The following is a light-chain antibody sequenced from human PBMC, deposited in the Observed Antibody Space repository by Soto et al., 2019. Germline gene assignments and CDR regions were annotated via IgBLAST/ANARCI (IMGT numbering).Light chain of an antibody. CDR1: SSNIGAGYD. V-gene: IGLV1-40*01. CDR2: GNS. CDR3: ATWDDRLTAWV. J-gene: IGLJ3*02. Sequence: QSVLTQPPSVSGAPGQRVTISCTGSSSNIGAGYDVHWYQQLPGTAPKLLIYGNSNRPSGVPDRISGSKSGTSASLAITGLQSEDEGDYYCATWDDRLTAWVFGGGTKLTVL.